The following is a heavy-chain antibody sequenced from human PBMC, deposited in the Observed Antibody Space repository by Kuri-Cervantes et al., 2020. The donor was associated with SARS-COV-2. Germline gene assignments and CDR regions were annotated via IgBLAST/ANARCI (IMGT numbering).Heavy chain of an antibody. V-gene: IGHV3-23*01. CDR3: AKMGIGSSTSCYTEPCKGRDAFDI. CDR2: ISGGGSNT. Sequence: ETLSLTCAASGFTFSSYVMTWVRQPPGKGLEWVSGISGGGSNTYYADSVKGRFTISRDNSKNTLYLQMNSLRAEDTAVYYCAKMGIGSSTSCYTEPCKGRDAFDIWGQGTMVTVSS. D-gene: IGHD2-2*02. J-gene: IGHJ3*02. CDR1: GFTFSSYV.